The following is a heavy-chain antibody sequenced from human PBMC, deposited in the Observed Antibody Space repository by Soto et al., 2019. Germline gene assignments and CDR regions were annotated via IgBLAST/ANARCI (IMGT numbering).Heavy chain of an antibody. D-gene: IGHD2-21*01. CDR1: GGSVSSGTFY. CDR2: MSYSGNT. Sequence: QVELQESGPGLVKPSETLSLTCTLSGGSVSSGTFYWSWIRQPPGKGLEWIGFMSYSGNTNYNPCLKSRVTISVDMFKNQFSLKLSSVTAADTAVYYCARGDAINWFDPWGQGTLVTVSS. V-gene: IGHV4-61*01. CDR3: ARGDAINWFDP. J-gene: IGHJ5*02.